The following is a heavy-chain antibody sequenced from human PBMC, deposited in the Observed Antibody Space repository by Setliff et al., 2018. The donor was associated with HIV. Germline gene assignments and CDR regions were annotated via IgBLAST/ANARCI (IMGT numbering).Heavy chain of an antibody. J-gene: IGHJ5*02. D-gene: IGHD3-3*01. CDR3: ARRGRFMGWFDP. CDR1: GGSFSNFF. Sequence: SETLSLTCTVSGGSFSNFFWNWIRQPPGKGLEWIGYINSSGTTNYNPSLTSRVNISIDPSKNHFTLRLSSVTVADTAVYYCARRGRFMGWFDPWGQGSLVTVSS. CDR2: INSSGTT. V-gene: IGHV4-4*09.